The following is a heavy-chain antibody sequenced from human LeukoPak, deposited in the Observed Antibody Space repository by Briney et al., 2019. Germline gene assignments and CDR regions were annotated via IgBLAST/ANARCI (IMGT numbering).Heavy chain of an antibody. CDR3: AREWGVPAAKNYYYYGMDV. CDR1: EFSFSSYW. J-gene: IGHJ6*02. CDR2: IKQDGSEK. V-gene: IGHV3-7*01. Sequence: PGGSLRLSCAASEFSFSSYWMSWVRQAPGKGLEWVANIKQDGSEKYYVDSVKGRFTISRDNAKNSLYLQMNSLRAEDTAVYYCAREWGVPAAKNYYYYGMDVWGQGTTVTVSS. D-gene: IGHD2-2*01.